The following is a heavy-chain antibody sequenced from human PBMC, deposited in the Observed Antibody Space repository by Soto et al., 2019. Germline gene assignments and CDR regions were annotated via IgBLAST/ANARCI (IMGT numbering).Heavy chain of an antibody. D-gene: IGHD2-8*01. V-gene: IGHV1-46*04. CDR2: INPSGGST. CDR3: ARPPYPGCINAVCYPLDY. CDR1: GYTFTSYY. Sequence: QVQLVQSGAEVKKPGASVKISCKASGYTFTSYYMHWVRQAPGQGLEWMGIINPSGGSTNYAQKLQGRVAMTTDTSTSTVYMELNSLRSKDTAVYYCARPPYPGCINAVCYPLDYWGQGTLVTVSS. J-gene: IGHJ4*02.